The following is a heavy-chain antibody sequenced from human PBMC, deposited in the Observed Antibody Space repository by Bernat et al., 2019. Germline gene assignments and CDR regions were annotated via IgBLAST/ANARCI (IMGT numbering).Heavy chain of an antibody. V-gene: IGHV1-3*01. CDR3: ARDGVSRDTAMVPYYYYYGMDV. CDR1: GYTFTSYA. J-gene: IGHJ6*02. D-gene: IGHD5-18*01. Sequence: QVQLVQSGAEVKKPGASVKVSCKASGYTFTSYAMHWVRQAPGQRLEWMGWINAGNGNTKYSQKFQGRVTITRDTSASTAYMELSSLRSEDTAVYYCARDGVSRDTAMVPYYYYYGMDVWGQGTTVTASS. CDR2: INAGNGNT.